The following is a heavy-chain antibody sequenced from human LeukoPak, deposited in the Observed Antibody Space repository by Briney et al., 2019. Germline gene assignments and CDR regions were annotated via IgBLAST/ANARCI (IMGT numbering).Heavy chain of an antibody. CDR2: ISGSGGST. J-gene: IGHJ3*02. V-gene: IGHV3-23*01. Sequence: GGSLRLSCAASGFTFSSYAMSWVRQAPGKGLEWVSAISGSGGSTYYADSVKGRFTISRDNAKNSLYLQMNSLRAEDTAVYYCARAYSGSRVFDAFDIWGQGTMVTVSS. CDR1: GFTFSSYA. D-gene: IGHD1-26*01. CDR3: ARAYSGSRVFDAFDI.